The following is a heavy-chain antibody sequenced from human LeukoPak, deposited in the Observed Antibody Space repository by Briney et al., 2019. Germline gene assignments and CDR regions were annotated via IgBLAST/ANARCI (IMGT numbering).Heavy chain of an antibody. V-gene: IGHV3-21*01. CDR2: ISSSYI. D-gene: IGHD3-22*01. CDR1: GFTFSSYS. J-gene: IGHJ4*02. Sequence: GGSLRLSCAASGFTFSSYSMNWVRQAPGKGLEWVSSISSSYIYYADSVKGRFTISRDNSKNTLYLQMNSLRAEDTAVYYCAKEGGYYDSSGYYYGREFDYWGQGTLVTVSS. CDR3: AKEGGYYDSSGYYYGREFDY.